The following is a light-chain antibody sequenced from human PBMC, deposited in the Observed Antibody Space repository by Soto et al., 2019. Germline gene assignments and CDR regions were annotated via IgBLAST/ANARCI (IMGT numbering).Light chain of an antibody. CDR1: QSISNW. CDR2: KAF. CDR3: QQYSDNWT. V-gene: IGKV1-5*03. Sequence: DIQMTQSPSTLSASVGERDTNTCRASQSISNWLARYQQKPGTAPNLLIYKAFTFQSVVPSRFSGSGSGTEFSLTICSLQPDDSATYYCQQYSDNWTFGQGTKV. J-gene: IGKJ1*01.